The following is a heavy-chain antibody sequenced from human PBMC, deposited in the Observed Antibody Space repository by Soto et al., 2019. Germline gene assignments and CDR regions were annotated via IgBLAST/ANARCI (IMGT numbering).Heavy chain of an antibody. CDR3: ARIPLGSEYRHYFNMDV. CDR1: GGSISSHH. V-gene: IGHV4-4*08. J-gene: IGHJ6*03. Sequence: QVQLQESGPGLVKPSETLSLTCSVSGGSISSHHWTWIRQPPGKGLEWIGYISTSGSTTSISSLRSRAPMSVETSIIPFSPRLSAVTPADPAVYFCARIPLGSEYRHYFNMDVWGKGTTVTVSS. D-gene: IGHD2-15*01. CDR2: ISTSGST.